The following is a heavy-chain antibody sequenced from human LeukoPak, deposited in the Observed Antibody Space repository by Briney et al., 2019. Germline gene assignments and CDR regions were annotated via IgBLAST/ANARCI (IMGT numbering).Heavy chain of an antibody. Sequence: GGSLRLSCAASGFTFSSYSMNWVRQAPGKGLEWVSYISSSGSTIYYADSVKGRFTISRDNAKNSLYLQMNSLRAEDTAVYYCARLLWFGEFYFDYWGQGTLVTVSS. CDR3: ARLLWFGEFYFDY. CDR2: ISSSGSTI. D-gene: IGHD3-10*01. CDR1: GFTFSSYS. V-gene: IGHV3-48*04. J-gene: IGHJ4*02.